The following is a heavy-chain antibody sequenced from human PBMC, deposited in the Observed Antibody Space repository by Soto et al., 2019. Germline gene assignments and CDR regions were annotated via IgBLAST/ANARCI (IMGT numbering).Heavy chain of an antibody. CDR2: ISYTSTYI. D-gene: IGHD3-10*01. CDR3: ARVGSLITV. CDR1: GFTFSTYS. J-gene: IGHJ4*02. V-gene: IGHV3-21*01. Sequence: GGSLRLSCAASGFTFSTYSMNWVRQAPGKGLEWVSSISYTSTYIYYADSVKGRFTISRGNAKNSLFLQMNSLRAEDTAVYYCARVGSLITVWGQGTLVTVSS.